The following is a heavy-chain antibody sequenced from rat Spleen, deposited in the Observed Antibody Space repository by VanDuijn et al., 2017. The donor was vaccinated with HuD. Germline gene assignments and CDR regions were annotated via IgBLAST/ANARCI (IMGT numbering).Heavy chain of an antibody. CDR3: TWDYDGYSPLAY. Sequence: EVQLVETGGSLVQPGKSLKLTCVTLGFTFSNAWMHWVRQSPEKQLEWVAQIKAKSNNYATYYAESVKGRFTITRDDSKSSVYLQMNSLKEEDTAIYYCTWDYDGYSPLAYWGQGTLVTVSS. D-gene: IGHD1-12*03. CDR1: GFTFSNAW. J-gene: IGHJ3*01. V-gene: IGHV6-8*01. CDR2: IKAKSNNYAT.